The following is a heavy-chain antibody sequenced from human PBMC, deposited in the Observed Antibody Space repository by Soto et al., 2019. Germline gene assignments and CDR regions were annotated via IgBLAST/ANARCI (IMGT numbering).Heavy chain of an antibody. V-gene: IGHV1-3*01. CDR3: ARVTPLGWEGYYYMDV. Sequence: QVQLVQSGAEVKKPGASVKVSCKASGYTFTSYAMHWVRQAPGQRLEWMGWINAGNGNTKYSQKFQGRVTITRDTSASTAYMELSSLRSEDTAVYYCARVTPLGWEGYYYMDVWGKGTTVTVSS. D-gene: IGHD6-19*01. J-gene: IGHJ6*03. CDR2: INAGNGNT. CDR1: GYTFTSYA.